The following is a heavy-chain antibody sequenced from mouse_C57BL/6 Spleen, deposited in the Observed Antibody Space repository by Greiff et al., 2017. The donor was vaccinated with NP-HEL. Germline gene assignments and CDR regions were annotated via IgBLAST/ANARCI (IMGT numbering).Heavy chain of an antibody. J-gene: IGHJ3*01. Sequence: DVKLVESGGGLVKPGGSLKLSCAASGFTFSSYAMSWVRQTPEKRLEWVATISDGGSYTYYPANVKGRFTISRDNAKNNLYLQMSHLKSENTAMYYCARDYYGSSSWFAYWGQGTLVTVSA. CDR1: GFTFSSYA. CDR3: ARDYYGSSSWFAY. D-gene: IGHD1-1*01. V-gene: IGHV5-4*03. CDR2: ISDGGSYT.